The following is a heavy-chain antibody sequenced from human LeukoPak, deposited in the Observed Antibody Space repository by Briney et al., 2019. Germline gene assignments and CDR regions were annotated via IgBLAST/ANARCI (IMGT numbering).Heavy chain of an antibody. CDR2: ISAYKGNT. CDR1: GYTFTSYG. Sequence: ASVKVSCKASGYTFTSYGISWVRQAPGQGLEWMGWISAYKGNTNYAQKLQGRVTMTTDTSTSTAYMELRSLRSDDTAVYYCARDLNGNVVPAAINWFDPWGQGTLVTVSS. V-gene: IGHV1-18*01. CDR3: ARDLNGNVVPAAINWFDP. D-gene: IGHD2-2*02. J-gene: IGHJ5*02.